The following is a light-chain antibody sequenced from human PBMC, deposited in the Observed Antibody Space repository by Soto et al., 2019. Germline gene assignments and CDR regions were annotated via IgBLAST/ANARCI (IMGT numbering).Light chain of an antibody. J-gene: IGKJ5*01. CDR1: QSFSRSF. CDR3: QQYASSPIT. V-gene: IGKV3-20*01. CDR2: GAS. Sequence: EIVLTQSPGTLSLSPGERATLSCRASQSFSRSFLAWYQQKPGQAPRLLIYGASTRATGIPDRFSGSGSGTVFTLSITRLEPEDFAVYYCQQYASSPITFGQGARLEMK.